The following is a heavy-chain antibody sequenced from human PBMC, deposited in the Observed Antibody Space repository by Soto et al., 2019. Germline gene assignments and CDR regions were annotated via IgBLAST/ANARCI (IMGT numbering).Heavy chain of an antibody. J-gene: IGHJ4*02. D-gene: IGHD3-10*01. Sequence: QITLKESGPTLVKPTQTLTLTCTFSGFSVSTSGVGVGWIRQPPGKALEWLALIYWDDDKRYSPSLKSRLTINKDISRNQVVLTMTNMDPVDTATYFCAHKGIRGGLDYWGQGTLVTVSS. V-gene: IGHV2-5*02. CDR2: IYWDDDK. CDR1: GFSVSTSGVG. CDR3: AHKGIRGGLDY.